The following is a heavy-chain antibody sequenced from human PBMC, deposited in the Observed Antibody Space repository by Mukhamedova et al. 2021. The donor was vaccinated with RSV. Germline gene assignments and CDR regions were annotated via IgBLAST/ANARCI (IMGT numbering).Heavy chain of an antibody. V-gene: IGHV3-15*01. Sequence: KGRFTISRDDSKNTLYLQMNSLKTEDTAVYYCTTDLAVAGNEDYWGQGTLVTVSS. CDR3: TTDLAVAGNEDY. D-gene: IGHD6-19*01. J-gene: IGHJ4*02.